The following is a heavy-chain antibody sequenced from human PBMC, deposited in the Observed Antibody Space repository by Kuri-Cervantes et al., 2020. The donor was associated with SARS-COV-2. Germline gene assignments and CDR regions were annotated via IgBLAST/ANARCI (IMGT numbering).Heavy chain of an antibody. CDR2: ISSSSYI. V-gene: IGHV3-21*01. J-gene: IGHJ4*02. D-gene: IGHD2-21*02. Sequence: GESLKISCAASGFTFSSYSMNWVRQAPGKGLEWVSSISSSSYIYYADSVKGRFTISRDTAKNSLYLQMNSLRAEDTAAYYCASAFGGAWYYVFDYWGQGTLVTVSS. CDR3: ASAFGGAWYYVFDY. CDR1: GFTFSSYS.